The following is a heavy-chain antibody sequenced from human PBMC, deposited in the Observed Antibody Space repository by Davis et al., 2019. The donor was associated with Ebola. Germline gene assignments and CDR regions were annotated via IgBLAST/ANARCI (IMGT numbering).Heavy chain of an antibody. CDR3: ARGKWFDP. V-gene: IGHV4-59*01. Sequence: MPSETLSLTCSVPGGSISRSYWSWIRQPPGKGLELIGYIYYSGSTSYNPSLKSRVTISLDTSENQFSLRLSSVTAADTAVYYCARGKWFDPWGQGTLVSVTS. CDR1: GGSISRSY. J-gene: IGHJ5*02. CDR2: IYYSGST.